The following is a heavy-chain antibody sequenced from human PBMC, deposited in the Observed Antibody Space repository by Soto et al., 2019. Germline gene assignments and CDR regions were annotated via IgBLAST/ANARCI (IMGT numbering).Heavy chain of an antibody. Sequence: QITLKESGPTLVKPTQTLTLTCTFSGFTLSTSGVGVGWIRQPPGKALEWLALIYWDDDKRYSPSLKSRLTITKDTSKNQVVLTMTNMDPVDTATYYCAHRRYYDSSGYGTIWPAFDIWGQGTMVTVSS. CDR3: AHRRYYDSSGYGTIWPAFDI. CDR1: GFTLSTSGVG. CDR2: IYWDDDK. V-gene: IGHV2-5*02. D-gene: IGHD3-22*01. J-gene: IGHJ3*02.